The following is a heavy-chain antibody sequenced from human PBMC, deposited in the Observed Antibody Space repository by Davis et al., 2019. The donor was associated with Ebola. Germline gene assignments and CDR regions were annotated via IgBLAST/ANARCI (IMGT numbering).Heavy chain of an antibody. V-gene: IGHV1-2*04. CDR3: AIGTRVTGTVGDLYYYYGMDV. CDR1: GYTFTSYY. Sequence: AASVKVSCKASGYTFTSYYMHWVRQAPGQGLEWMGIINPSGGSTSYAQKFQGWVTMTRDTSISTAYMELSRLRSDDTAVYYCAIGTRVTGTVGDLYYYYGMDVWGQGTTVTVSS. CDR2: INPSGGST. J-gene: IGHJ6*02. D-gene: IGHD1-20*01.